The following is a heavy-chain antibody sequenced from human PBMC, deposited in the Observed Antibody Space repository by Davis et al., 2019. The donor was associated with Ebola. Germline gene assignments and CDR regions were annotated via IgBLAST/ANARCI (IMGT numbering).Heavy chain of an antibody. CDR1: GGSISSSSYY. Sequence: SETLSLTCTVSGGSISSSSYYWGWIRQPSGKGLEWIGSIYYSGSTYYNPSLKSRVTISVDTSKNQFSLKLSSVTAADTAVYYCARHLRIQLWQSGFDYWGQGTLVTVSS. D-gene: IGHD5-18*01. V-gene: IGHV4-39*01. CDR2: IYYSGST. J-gene: IGHJ4*02. CDR3: ARHLRIQLWQSGFDY.